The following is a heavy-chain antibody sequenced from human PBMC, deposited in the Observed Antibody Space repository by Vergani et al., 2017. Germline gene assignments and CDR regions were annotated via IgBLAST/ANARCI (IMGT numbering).Heavy chain of an antibody. D-gene: IGHD3-16*01. J-gene: IGHJ6*03. CDR3: ARDLRGSYYYDYMDV. V-gene: IGHV3-7*01. CDR1: GFTFSSYW. Sequence: EVQLVESGGGLVQPGGSLRLSCAASGFTFSSYWMSWVRQAPGKGLEWVANIKQDGSEKYYVDSVKGRFTISRDNAKNSLYLQMNSLRAEDTAVYYCARDLRGSYYYDYMDVWGKGTTVTVSS. CDR2: IKQDGSEK.